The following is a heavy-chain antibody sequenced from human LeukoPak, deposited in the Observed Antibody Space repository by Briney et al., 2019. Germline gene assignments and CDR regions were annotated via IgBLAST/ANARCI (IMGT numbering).Heavy chain of an antibody. D-gene: IGHD2-21*02. J-gene: IGHJ3*02. CDR1: GYTFTNYG. CDR2: ISAYNGNT. CDR3: VRMSDRLGDAFDI. Sequence: ASVKVSCKASGYTFTNYGISWVRQAPGQGLEWMGWISAYNGNTNYGQKLQGRVTMTTDTSTSTAYMELRSLRSDDTAVYSCVRMSDRLGDAFDIWGQGTMVTVSS. V-gene: IGHV1-18*01.